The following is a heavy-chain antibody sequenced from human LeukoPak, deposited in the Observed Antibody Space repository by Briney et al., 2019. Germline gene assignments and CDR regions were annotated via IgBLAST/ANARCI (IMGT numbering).Heavy chain of an antibody. J-gene: IGHJ6*02. Sequence: SETLSLTCTVYGGSITRYYWTWIRQPPGKGLEWIGYIFHNGSTNYNPSLKSRLTLSLDTSKNQFSLKLNSVAAADTAVYYCARDGCSSTSCYSDYYYGMDVWGRGTTVTVSS. D-gene: IGHD2-2*01. CDR1: GGSITRYY. CDR2: IFHNGST. V-gene: IGHV4-59*01. CDR3: ARDGCSSTSCYSDYYYGMDV.